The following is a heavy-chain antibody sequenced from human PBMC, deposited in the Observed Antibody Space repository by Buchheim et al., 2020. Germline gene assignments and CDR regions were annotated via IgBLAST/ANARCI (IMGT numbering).Heavy chain of an antibody. CDR2: VHTSGST. Sequence: QVQLLESGPGLVKPSQTLSVTCTVSGGFISSGSYYWSWIRQPAGKGLEWIGRVHTSGSTHYNPSLKSRVTIFLDTSKNQFFLTLNSVTAADTAVYYCASHTTPLEPHQLYFYYYGMDVWGKGTT. CDR1: GGFISSGSYY. CDR3: ASHTTPLEPHQLYFYYYGMDV. J-gene: IGHJ6*04. D-gene: IGHD1-1*01. V-gene: IGHV4-61*02.